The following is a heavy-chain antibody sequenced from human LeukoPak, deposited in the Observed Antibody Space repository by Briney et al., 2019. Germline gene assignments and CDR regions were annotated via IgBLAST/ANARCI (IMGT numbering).Heavy chain of an antibody. J-gene: IGHJ5*02. CDR1: GDSINSRSYY. D-gene: IGHD6-19*01. CDR2: IYYSGIT. Sequence: SETLSPTCTVSGDSINSRSYYWGWIRQPPRKGLEWIGSIYYSGITYYNPSLKSRVTISVDTSENQFSLRLISVTAADTAVYYCARHFPHMDYSGWKQGWFDPWGQGTLVTVSS. CDR3: ARHFPHMDYSGWKQGWFDP. V-gene: IGHV4-39*01.